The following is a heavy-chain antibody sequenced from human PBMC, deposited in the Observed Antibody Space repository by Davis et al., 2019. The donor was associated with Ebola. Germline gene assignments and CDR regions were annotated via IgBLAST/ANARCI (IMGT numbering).Heavy chain of an antibody. D-gene: IGHD3-22*01. CDR1: GGSISSYY. Sequence: PSETLSLTCTVSGGSISSYYWSWIRQPAGKGLEWIGRIYTSGSTNYNPSLKSRVTMSVDTSKNQSSLKLSSVTAADTAVYYCARASGYYDSSGYHWYFDLWGRGTLVTVSS. CDR2: IYTSGST. CDR3: ARASGYYDSSGYHWYFDL. V-gene: IGHV4-4*07. J-gene: IGHJ2*01.